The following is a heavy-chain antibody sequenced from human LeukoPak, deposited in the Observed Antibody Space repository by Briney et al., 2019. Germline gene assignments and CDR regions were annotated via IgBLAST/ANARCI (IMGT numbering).Heavy chain of an antibody. J-gene: IGHJ5*02. Sequence: SETLSLTCTVSGGSISSYYWSWIRQPPGKGLEWIWYIYYSGSTNYNPSLKSRVTISVDTSKNQFSLKLSSVTAADTAVYYCARNHIAVAGMSGSYNWFDPWGQGTLVTVSS. CDR2: IYYSGST. CDR1: GGSISSYY. D-gene: IGHD6-19*01. V-gene: IGHV4-59*08. CDR3: ARNHIAVAGMSGSYNWFDP.